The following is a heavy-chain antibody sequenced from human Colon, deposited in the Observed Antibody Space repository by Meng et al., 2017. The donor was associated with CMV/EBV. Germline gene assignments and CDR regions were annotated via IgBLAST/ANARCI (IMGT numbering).Heavy chain of an antibody. V-gene: IGHV1-2*02. Sequence: QVQLVQSGAEGKKPGASVKGSCKASGYTFTGYYMHWVRQAPGQGLEWMGWINPNSGGTNYAQKFQGRVTMTRDTSISTAYMELSRLRSDDTAVYYCATVSSGYYLYFQHWGQGTLVTVSS. J-gene: IGHJ1*01. D-gene: IGHD3-22*01. CDR3: ATVSSGYYLYFQH. CDR1: GYTFTGYY. CDR2: INPNSGGT.